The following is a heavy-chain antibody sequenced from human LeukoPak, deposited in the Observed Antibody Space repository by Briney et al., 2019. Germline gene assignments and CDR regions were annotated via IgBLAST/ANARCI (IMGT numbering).Heavy chain of an antibody. J-gene: IGHJ4*02. CDR1: GFTFGDYV. CDR2: ITDNGAIT. CDR3: ARDGLGASFSASLFDL. D-gene: IGHD3-16*01. Sequence: GGSQRLSCATSGFTFGDYVLSWVRRAPGKGLEWVFAITDNGAITYYADSVKGRFTTSRDNAKTTLYLRMDSLRAENTALYYSARDGLGASFSASLFDLWGRGTVVRVSS. V-gene: IGHV3-20*04.